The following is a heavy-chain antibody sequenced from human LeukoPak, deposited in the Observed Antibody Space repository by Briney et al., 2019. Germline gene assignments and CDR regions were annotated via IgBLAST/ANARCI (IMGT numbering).Heavy chain of an antibody. J-gene: IGHJ4*02. Sequence: GGSLRLSCAASGFNFDDYAMHWVRQAPGKGLEWVSGISWNSGSIGYADSVKGRFTISRDNAKNTLYLQMNSLRPEDTAVYYCARDLCSTTSCLDYWGQGTLVTVSS. CDR3: ARDLCSTTSCLDY. V-gene: IGHV3-9*01. CDR2: ISWNSGSI. CDR1: GFNFDDYA. D-gene: IGHD2-2*01.